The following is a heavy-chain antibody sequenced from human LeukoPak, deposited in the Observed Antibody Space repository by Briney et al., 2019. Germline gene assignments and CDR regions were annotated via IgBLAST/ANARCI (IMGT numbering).Heavy chain of an antibody. V-gene: IGHV4-34*01. D-gene: IGHD5-12*01. CDR2: INHSGST. Sequence: PSETLSLTCAVYGGSFSGYYWSWIRQPPGKGLEWIGEINHSGSTNYNPSLKSRVTISVDTSKNQFSLKLSSVTAADTAVYYCARGRGIYGSYYYYYMDVWGKGTTVTVSS. CDR3: ARGRGIYGSYYYYYMDV. CDR1: GGSFSGYY. J-gene: IGHJ6*03.